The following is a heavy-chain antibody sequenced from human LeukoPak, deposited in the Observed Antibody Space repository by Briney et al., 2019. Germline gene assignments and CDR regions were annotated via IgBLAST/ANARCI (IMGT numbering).Heavy chain of an antibody. Sequence: SETLSLTCTVSGGSISSYYWSWIRQPAGKGLEWIGRIYTSGSTNYNPSLKSRVAMSVDTSKNQFSLKLSSVTAADTAVYYCARDCIAAATLGAFDIWGQGTMVTVSS. CDR1: GGSISSYY. J-gene: IGHJ3*02. D-gene: IGHD6-13*01. V-gene: IGHV4-4*07. CDR3: ARDCIAAATLGAFDI. CDR2: IYTSGST.